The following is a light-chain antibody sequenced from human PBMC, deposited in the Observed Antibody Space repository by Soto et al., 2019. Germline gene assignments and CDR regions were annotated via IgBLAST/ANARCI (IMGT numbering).Light chain of an antibody. CDR1: QSISNH. Sequence: DIQMTQSPSSFCSSXGARVIITXXSSQSISNHLNWYQQKPGKAPKLLIFAASSLQSGVPSRFSGSRSGPDFTLTISSLQPEDFATYYCQQSYSSPPTFGQGTKVDIK. CDR3: QQSYSSPPT. J-gene: IGKJ1*01. CDR2: AAS. V-gene: IGKV1-39*01.